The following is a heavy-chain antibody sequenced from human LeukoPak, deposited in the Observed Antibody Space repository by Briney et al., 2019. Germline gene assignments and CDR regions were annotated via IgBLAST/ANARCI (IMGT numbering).Heavy chain of an antibody. CDR1: GYTFTGYY. CDR3: ARARDDSSGFWAGYFDY. CDR2: INTNTGNP. J-gene: IGHJ4*02. D-gene: IGHD3-22*01. Sequence: ASVKVSCKASGYTFTGYYMHWVRQAPGQGLEWMGWINTNTGNPTYAQGFTGRFVFSLDTSVSTAYLQISSLKAEDTAVYYCARARDDSSGFWAGYFDYWGQGTLVTVSS. V-gene: IGHV7-4-1*02.